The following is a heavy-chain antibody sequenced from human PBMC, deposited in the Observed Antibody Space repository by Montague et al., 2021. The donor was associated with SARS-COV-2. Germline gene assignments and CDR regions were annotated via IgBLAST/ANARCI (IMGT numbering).Heavy chain of an antibody. V-gene: IGHV6-1*01. CDR1: GDSVSRNSAA. Sequence: CAISGDSVSRNSAAWNWIRQSPSRGLEWLGRTYYRSKWYNDYAVSVKSRITINPDTSKNQVSLWLSSVTAADTAVYYCARDPGYPSFTRWYFDLWGPGTLVTVSS. J-gene: IGHJ2*01. CDR3: ARDPGYPSFTRWYFDL. D-gene: IGHD5-18*01. CDR2: TYYRSKWYN.